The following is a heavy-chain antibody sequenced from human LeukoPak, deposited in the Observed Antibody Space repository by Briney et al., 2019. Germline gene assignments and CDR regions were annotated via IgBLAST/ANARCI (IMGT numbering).Heavy chain of an antibody. Sequence: GGSLRLSCAASGFTFSHYWMHWVRQAPGKGLVWVSRINSDGSSTDYADFVKGRFTISRDNAKNTLYLQMNSLRAEDTAVYYCAKDQQTGMDVWGQGTTVTVSS. V-gene: IGHV3-74*01. D-gene: IGHD6-13*01. J-gene: IGHJ6*02. CDR3: AKDQQTGMDV. CDR1: GFTFSHYW. CDR2: INSDGSST.